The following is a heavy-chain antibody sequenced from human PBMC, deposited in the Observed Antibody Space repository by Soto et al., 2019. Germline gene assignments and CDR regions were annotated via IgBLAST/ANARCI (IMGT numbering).Heavy chain of an antibody. CDR1: GYAYTGYY. CDR3: AREGIGYCSSTSCPQYYYYYYYMGV. CDR2: INPNSGGT. V-gene: IGHV1-2*04. Sequence: SVKVSRKTSGYAYTGYYRDCVRQAPRQGLEGMGWINPNSGGTNYAQKFQGWVTMTRDTSISTAYMELSRLRSDDTAVYYCAREGIGYCSSTSCPQYYYYYYYMGVWGKGTTVTVSS. J-gene: IGHJ6*03. D-gene: IGHD2-2*01.